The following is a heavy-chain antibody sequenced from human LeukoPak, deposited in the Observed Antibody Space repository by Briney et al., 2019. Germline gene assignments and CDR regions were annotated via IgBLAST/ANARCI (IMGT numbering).Heavy chain of an antibody. V-gene: IGHV4-59*01. Sequence: SETLSLTCTVSGGSISSYYWSWIQQPPGKGLEWIGYIYYSGSTNYNPSLKSRVTISVDTSKNQFSLKLSSVTAEDTAVYYCARGSAGGYCSSTSCYNWFDPWGQGTLVTVSS. CDR1: GGSISSYY. D-gene: IGHD2-2*01. J-gene: IGHJ5*02. CDR3: ARGSAGGYCSSTSCYNWFDP. CDR2: IYYSGST.